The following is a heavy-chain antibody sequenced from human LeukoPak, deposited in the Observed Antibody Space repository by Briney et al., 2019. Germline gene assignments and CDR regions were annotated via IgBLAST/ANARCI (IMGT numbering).Heavy chain of an antibody. V-gene: IGHV3-7*03. Sequence: GSLRLSCAASGFTFSSYSMSWVRQAPGKGLEWVANIKEDGSEKYYVDSVKGRFTISRDNAKKSLFLQMNSLRAEDTAVYCCARDGRGYTYGNDFWGQGSLVTVSS. J-gene: IGHJ4*02. CDR3: ARDGRGYTYGNDF. D-gene: IGHD5-18*01. CDR1: GFTFSSYS. CDR2: IKEDGSEK.